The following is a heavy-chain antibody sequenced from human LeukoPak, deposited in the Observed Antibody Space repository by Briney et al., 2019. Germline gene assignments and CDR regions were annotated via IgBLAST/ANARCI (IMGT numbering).Heavy chain of an antibody. V-gene: IGHV4-38-2*01. D-gene: IGHD3-22*01. J-gene: IGHJ5*02. CDR3: AKDSSGYYYGNWFDP. CDR1: GYSISSGYY. CDR2: IYHSGST. Sequence: PSETLSLTCAVSGYSISSGYYWGWIRQPPGKGLEWIGSIYHSGSTYYNPSLKSRVTISVDMSKNQFSLKLSSVTAADTAVYYCAKDSSGYYYGNWFDPWGQGTLVTVSS.